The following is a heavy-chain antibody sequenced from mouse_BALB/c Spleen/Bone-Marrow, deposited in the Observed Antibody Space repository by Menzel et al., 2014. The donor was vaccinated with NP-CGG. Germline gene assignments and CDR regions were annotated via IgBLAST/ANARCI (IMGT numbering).Heavy chain of an antibody. CDR2: INSNGGST. V-gene: IGHV5-6-3*01. CDR3: VRGNYGNYVDYFDF. Sequence: EVKLMESGGGLVQPGGSLKLSLSASGFTFSSYGMSWVRQTPDKRLELVATINSNGGSTYYPDSVKGRFTISRDTAKNTLYLQMSSLKSEETAMYYCVRGNYGNYVDYFDFWGQGTTLTVSS. D-gene: IGHD2-1*01. CDR1: GFTFSSYG. J-gene: IGHJ2*01.